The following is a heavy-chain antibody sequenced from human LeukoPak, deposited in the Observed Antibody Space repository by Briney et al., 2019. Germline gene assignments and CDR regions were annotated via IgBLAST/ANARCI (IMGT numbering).Heavy chain of an antibody. D-gene: IGHD3-10*01. V-gene: IGHV3-74*01. Sequence: GGSLRLSCAASGFTFSTYWMHWVRQAPGKGLVWVPRINPDGSSATYANSVKGRFTISRDNAKNTLYLQMNSLRAEDTAVYYCARVMYYYASGSLVVYYFDSWGQGNLVTVSS. CDR2: INPDGSSA. CDR3: ARVMYYYASGSLVVYYFDS. CDR1: GFTFSTYW. J-gene: IGHJ4*02.